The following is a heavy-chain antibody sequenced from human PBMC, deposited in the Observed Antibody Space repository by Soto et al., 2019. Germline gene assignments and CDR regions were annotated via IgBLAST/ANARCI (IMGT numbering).Heavy chain of an antibody. J-gene: IGHJ5*02. CDR2: VYSSGGT. D-gene: IGHD3-3*01. V-gene: IGHV4-4*07. CDR1: GGSMSSYY. CDR3: ARGQRFSDWFDP. Sequence: QVHLQQSGPGLVNPSETLSLTCTVSGGSMSSYYWTWIRQPAGKGLEWIGRVYSSGGTHYNPSLKSRVTISLDTSKNQFSLRLLSVTDAHTAVYYCARGQRFSDWFDPWGQGTLVTVSS.